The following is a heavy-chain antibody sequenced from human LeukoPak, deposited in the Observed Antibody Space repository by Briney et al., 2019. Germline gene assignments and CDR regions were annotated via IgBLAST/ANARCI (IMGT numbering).Heavy chain of an antibody. D-gene: IGHD2-15*01. CDR2: IYPGDSDT. CDR3: ARVFCSGGSCYSRPFDY. J-gene: IGHJ4*02. CDR1: GYSFTNYW. Sequence: GESPKISCKGSGYSFTNYWIGWVRQMPGKGLEWMGIIYPGDSDTRYSPSFQGQVTISADKSISTAYLQWSSLKASDTAMYYCARVFCSGGSCYSRPFDYWGRGVLVTVSS. V-gene: IGHV5-51*01.